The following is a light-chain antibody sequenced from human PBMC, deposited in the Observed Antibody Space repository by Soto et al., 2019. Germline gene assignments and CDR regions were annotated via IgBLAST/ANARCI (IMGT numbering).Light chain of an antibody. CDR3: QQSYSTPLT. CDR2: AVS. Sequence: MTHSPSAPSASVLYRVTITFLASQIIMSYLNWYQQRPGKVPKLLIYAVSSFQNGVPSRFIGSGYGTDFTLTISSLQPEDFATYYCQQSYSTPLTFGGGTKVDI. J-gene: IGKJ4*01. CDR1: QIIMSY. V-gene: IGKV1-39*01.